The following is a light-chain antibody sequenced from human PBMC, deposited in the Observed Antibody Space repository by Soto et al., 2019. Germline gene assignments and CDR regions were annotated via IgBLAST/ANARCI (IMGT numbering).Light chain of an antibody. Sequence: QSALTQPASVSGSPGQSITISCTGTSSDVGGYNLVSWYQHHPGKAPKLILYEGTKRPSGVSNRFSGSTSGNTASLTISGLQADDQTDYYCCSYAGYNTYVFGTGTKLTVL. J-gene: IGLJ1*01. CDR2: EGT. V-gene: IGLV2-23*01. CDR1: SSDVGGYNL. CDR3: CSYAGYNTYV.